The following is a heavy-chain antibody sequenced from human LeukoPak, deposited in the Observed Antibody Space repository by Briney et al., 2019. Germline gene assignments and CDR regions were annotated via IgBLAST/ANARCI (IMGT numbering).Heavy chain of an antibody. D-gene: IGHD6-13*01. CDR3: ARRQQLVGYFQH. V-gene: IGHV4-61*10. CDR2: IYYSGST. Sequence: SETLSPTCTVSGDSISSGDYYWSWIRQPAGKGLEWIGYIYYSGSTNYNPSLKSRVTISVDTSKNQFSLKLSSVTAADTAVYYCARRQQLVGYFQHWGQGTLVTVSS. CDR1: GDSISSGDYY. J-gene: IGHJ1*01.